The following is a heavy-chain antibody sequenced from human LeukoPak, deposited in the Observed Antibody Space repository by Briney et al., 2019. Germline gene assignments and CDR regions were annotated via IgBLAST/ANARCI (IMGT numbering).Heavy chain of an antibody. CDR1: GYTFTSYG. D-gene: IGHD6-19*01. J-gene: IGHJ4*02. V-gene: IGHV1-2*02. Sequence: ASVKVSCKASGYTFTSYGISWVRQAPGQGLEWMGWINPKSGATNYAQKFQGRVTMTRDTSISTAYMELSRLRSDDTAVYYCARVGTRYSSGWYFDYWGQGTLVTVSS. CDR3: ARVGTRYSSGWYFDY. CDR2: INPKSGAT.